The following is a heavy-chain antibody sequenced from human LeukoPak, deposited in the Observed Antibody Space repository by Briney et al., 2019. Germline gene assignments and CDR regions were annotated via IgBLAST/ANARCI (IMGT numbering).Heavy chain of an antibody. J-gene: IGHJ5*02. Sequence: SETLSLTCTVSGYSISSGYYWGWIRQPPGRGLEWIASIYYRGSTHYNPSLASLKSRVTISGDTSKNQFSLKLSSVTAADTAVYYCARDSGTTGEVKFDPWGQGTLVTVSS. D-gene: IGHD3-10*01. CDR3: ARDSGTTGEVKFDP. V-gene: IGHV4-38-2*02. CDR1: GYSISSGYY. CDR2: IYYRGST.